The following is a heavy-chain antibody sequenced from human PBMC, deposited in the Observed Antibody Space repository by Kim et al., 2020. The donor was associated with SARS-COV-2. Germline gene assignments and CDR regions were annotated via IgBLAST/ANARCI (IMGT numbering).Heavy chain of an antibody. Sequence: SVKVSCKASGGTFSSYTISWVRQAPGQGLEWMGRIIPILGIANYAQKFQGRVTITADKSTSTAYMELSSLRSEDTAVYYCARDQVGGSYYYFDYWGQGTLVTVSS. CDR1: GGTFSSYT. CDR2: IIPILGIA. V-gene: IGHV1-69*04. J-gene: IGHJ4*02. CDR3: ARDQVGGSYYYFDY. D-gene: IGHD1-26*01.